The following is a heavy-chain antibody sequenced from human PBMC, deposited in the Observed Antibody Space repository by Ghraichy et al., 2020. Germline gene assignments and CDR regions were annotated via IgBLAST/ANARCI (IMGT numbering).Heavy chain of an antibody. D-gene: IGHD5-18*01. CDR2: IYSGGST. CDR3: ARDLERGYRGYWYFDL. J-gene: IGHJ2*01. Sequence: GGSLRLSCAASGFTVSSNYMSWVRQAPGKGLEWVSVIYSGGSTYYADSVKGRFTISRDNSKNTLYLQMNSLRAEDTAVYYCARDLERGYRGYWYFDLWGRGTLVTVSS. V-gene: IGHV3-66*02. CDR1: GFTVSSNY.